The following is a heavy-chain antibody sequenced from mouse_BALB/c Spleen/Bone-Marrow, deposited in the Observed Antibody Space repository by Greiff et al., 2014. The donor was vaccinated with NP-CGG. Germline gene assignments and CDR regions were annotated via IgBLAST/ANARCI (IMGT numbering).Heavy chain of an antibody. J-gene: IGHJ3*01. CDR2: IDPENGDT. CDR1: GFNIKDYY. V-gene: IGHV14-4*02. CDR3: NADRTIAY. Sequence: EVQLQQSGAELVRSGASVKLSCTASGFNIKDYYMHWVKQRPEQGLEWIGWIDPENGDTEYAPKFQGKATMTADTSSNTAYLQHSSLTSEDTTVYYCNADRTIAYWGQGTLVTVSA.